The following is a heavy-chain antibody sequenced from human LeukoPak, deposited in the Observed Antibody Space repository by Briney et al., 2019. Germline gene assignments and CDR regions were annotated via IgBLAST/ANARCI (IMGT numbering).Heavy chain of an antibody. J-gene: IGHJ6*03. CDR3: ARVVGATRYYYYMDV. CDR1: GYTFTGYY. D-gene: IGHD1-26*01. CDR2: INPNSGGT. V-gene: IGHV1-2*02. Sequence: ASVNVSCKASGYTFTGYYMHWVRQAPGQGLEWMGWINPNSGGTNYAQKFQGRVTVTRDTSISTAYMELSRLRSDDTAVYYCARVVGATRYYYYMDVWGQGTLVTVSS.